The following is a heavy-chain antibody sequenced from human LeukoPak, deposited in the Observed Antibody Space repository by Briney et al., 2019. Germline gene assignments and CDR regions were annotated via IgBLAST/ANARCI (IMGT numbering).Heavy chain of an antibody. Sequence: GGSLRLSCAASGFTFSSYAMSWVRQAPGKGLEWVSAISGSGGSTYYADSVKGRFTISGDNSKNTLHLQMNSLRAEDTAVYYCAKTPVPYYFDYWGQGTLVTVSS. CDR1: GFTFSSYA. V-gene: IGHV3-23*01. CDR2: ISGSGGST. CDR3: AKTPVPYYFDY. J-gene: IGHJ4*02.